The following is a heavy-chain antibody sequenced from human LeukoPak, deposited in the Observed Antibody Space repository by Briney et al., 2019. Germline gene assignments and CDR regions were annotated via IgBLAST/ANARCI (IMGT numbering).Heavy chain of an antibody. J-gene: IGHJ6*03. CDR2: INHSGST. V-gene: IGHV4-34*01. Sequence: SETLSLTCAVYGGSFSGYYWSWIRQPPGKGLEWIGEINHSGSTNYNPSLKSRVTISVDTSKNQFSLKLSSVTAADTAVYYCAREARAYLLSGAYYYYYMDVWGKGTTVTVSS. D-gene: IGHD3-10*01. CDR1: GGSFSGYY. CDR3: AREARAYLLSGAYYYYYMDV.